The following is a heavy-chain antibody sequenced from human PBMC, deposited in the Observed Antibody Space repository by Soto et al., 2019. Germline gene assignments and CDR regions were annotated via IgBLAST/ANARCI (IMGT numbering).Heavy chain of an antibody. J-gene: IGHJ3*02. CDR3: VRDRGYTAFDI. CDR2: IQYSGIT. Sequence: PSETLSLTCIASGGSISPYYWSWIRQPAGKGLEWIGYIQYSGITFYNPSLKSRVSMSVNTPKNQFSLKMSSVTAADTPVYFCVRDRGYTAFDIWGQGTMVEVSS. CDR1: GGSISPYY. V-gene: IGHV4-59*06. D-gene: IGHD5-12*01.